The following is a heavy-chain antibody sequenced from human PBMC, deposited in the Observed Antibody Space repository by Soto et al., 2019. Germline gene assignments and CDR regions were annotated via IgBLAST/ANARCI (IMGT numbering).Heavy chain of an antibody. CDR2: INHGGSS. J-gene: IGHJ4*02. CDR1: GGSFSGYY. V-gene: IGHV4-34*01. D-gene: IGHD3-22*01. CDR3: ARGITTKVVQRDAPDKYYFDS. Sequence: PSETLSLTCAVYGGSFSGYYWSWIRQSPGKGLEWIGEINHGGSSNYNPSLKSRVTISVDTSKNQFSLKLSSVTAADTAVYFCARGITTKVVQRDAPDKYYFDSWGQGTLVTVS.